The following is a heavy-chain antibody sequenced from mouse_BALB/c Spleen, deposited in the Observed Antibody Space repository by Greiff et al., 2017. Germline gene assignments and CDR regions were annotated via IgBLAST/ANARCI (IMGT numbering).Heavy chain of an antibody. D-gene: IGHD3-3*01. J-gene: IGHJ2*01. V-gene: IGHV5-6-3*01. CDR1: GFTFSSYG. CDR2: INSNGGST. Sequence: EVMLVESGGGLVQPGGSLKLSCAASGFTFSSYGMSRVRQTPDKRLELVATINSNGGSTYYPDSVKGRFTISRDNAKNTLYLQMSSLKSEDTAMYYCARAGFFDYWGQGTTLTVSS. CDR3: ARAGFFDY.